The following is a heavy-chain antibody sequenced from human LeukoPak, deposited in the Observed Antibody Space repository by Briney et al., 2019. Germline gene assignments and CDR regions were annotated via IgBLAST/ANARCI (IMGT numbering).Heavy chain of an antibody. J-gene: IGHJ4*02. CDR2: IRYDGSNK. CDR3: AREPEEEYYFDY. D-gene: IGHD1-14*01. V-gene: IGHV3-30*02. Sequence: GGSLRLSCAASGFTFSSYGMHWVRQAPGKGLEWVAFIRYDGSNKYYADSVKGRFTISRDNSKNTLYLQMNSLRAEDTAVYYCAREPEEEYYFDYWGQGTLVTVSS. CDR1: GFTFSSYG.